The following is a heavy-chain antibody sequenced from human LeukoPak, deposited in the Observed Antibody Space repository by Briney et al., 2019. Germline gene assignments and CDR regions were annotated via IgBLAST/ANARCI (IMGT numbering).Heavy chain of an antibody. CDR3: ARAYSSSWDDRGPWFDP. CDR1: GYTFTSYY. V-gene: IGHV1-46*01. D-gene: IGHD6-13*01. J-gene: IGHJ5*02. Sequence: ASVKVSCKASGYTFTSYYMHWVRQAPGQGLEWMGIINPSGGSTSYAQKFQGRVTMTRDTSTSTVYMELSSLRSEDTAVYFCARAYSSSWDDRGPWFDPWGQGTLVTVSS. CDR2: INPSGGST.